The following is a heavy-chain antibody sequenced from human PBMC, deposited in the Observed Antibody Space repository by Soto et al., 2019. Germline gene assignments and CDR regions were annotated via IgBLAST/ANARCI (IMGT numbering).Heavy chain of an antibody. J-gene: IGHJ4*02. CDR1: GGSISSGRYY. Sequence: SETLPVTCTVSGGSISSGRYYWGWIRQPPGKGLEWIGSIYYSGSTYYNPSLKSRVTISVDTSKNQFSLKLSSVTAADTAVYYCARHSQGRTPVDYWGQGTLVTV. V-gene: IGHV4-39*01. CDR3: ARHSQGRTPVDY. CDR2: IYYSGST. D-gene: IGHD2-15*01.